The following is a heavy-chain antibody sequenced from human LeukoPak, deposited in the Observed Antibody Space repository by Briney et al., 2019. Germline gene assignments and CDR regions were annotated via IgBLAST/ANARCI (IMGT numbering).Heavy chain of an antibody. D-gene: IGHD6-13*01. J-gene: IGHJ6*03. CDR2: IYHTGSS. V-gene: IGHV4-38-2*02. CDR3: ARVYTGSSWDYYYYMDV. Sequence: SETLSLTCTVSAYSITNGHYWGWIRQSPGKGLEWIGSIYHTGSSYYNPSLKSRVTISVNTSKNQFSLELSSVTAADTAVYYCARVYTGSSWDYYYYMDVWGKGTPVTVSS. CDR1: AYSITNGHY.